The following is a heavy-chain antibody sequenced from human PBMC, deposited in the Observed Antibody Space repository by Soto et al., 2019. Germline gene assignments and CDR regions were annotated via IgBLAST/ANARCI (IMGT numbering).Heavy chain of an antibody. V-gene: IGHV3-23*01. J-gene: IGHJ4*02. CDR2: ISDSAAT. CDR1: GFTYISYA. D-gene: IGHD2-2*01. CDR3: TPLWIVVVPAASTRAAAGTDQTDY. Sequence: GGSLRLSCAASAASGFTYISYAMSWVRQAPGKGLEWVSVISDSAATDYAAPVKGRFIISRDDSKNTLYLQMNSLKTEDTAVYYCTPLWIVVVPAASTRAAAGTDQTDYWGQGTRVTVSS.